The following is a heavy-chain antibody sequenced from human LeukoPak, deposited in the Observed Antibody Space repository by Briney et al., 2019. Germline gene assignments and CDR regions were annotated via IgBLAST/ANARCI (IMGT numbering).Heavy chain of an antibody. D-gene: IGHD3-22*01. CDR1: GFTFSSYG. CDR3: AKAGLTMIPFGVVDY. V-gene: IGHV3-30*18. J-gene: IGHJ4*02. Sequence: GGSLRLSCAASGFTFSSYGMHWVRQAPGKGLEWVAVISYDGSNKYYADSVKGRFTISRDNSKNTLYLQMNSLRAEDTAVYYCAKAGLTMIPFGVVDYWGQGTLVTVSS. CDR2: ISYDGSNK.